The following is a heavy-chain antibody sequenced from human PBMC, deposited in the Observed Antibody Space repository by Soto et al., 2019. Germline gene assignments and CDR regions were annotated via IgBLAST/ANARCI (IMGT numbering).Heavy chain of an antibody. V-gene: IGHV3-49*03. J-gene: IGHJ4*02. Sequence: GTLRLSCTGSELTFGDVALRCFRQEPGKELQWVGFIRSIAYGGTTEYAASVKGRSSISREDSKSIAYLKIKSLRTEDTSVYYCTRDDGYSSAHQFYSWVQGT. CDR3: TRDDGYSSAHQFYS. CDR2: IRSIAYGGTT. D-gene: IGHD6-19*01. CDR1: ELTFGDVA.